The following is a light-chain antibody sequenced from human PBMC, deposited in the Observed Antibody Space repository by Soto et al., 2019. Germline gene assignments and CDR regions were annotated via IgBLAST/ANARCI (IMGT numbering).Light chain of an antibody. CDR2: GAS. CDR1: QSVGSMY. J-gene: IGKJ5*01. V-gene: IGKV3-20*01. CDR3: QQYGSSLIT. Sequence: EVVFTQSPVTLSLSPGERATLSCRASQSVGSMYLAWYQQKLGQSPRLLICGASSRAPFIPDRFSGSGSGTDFTLTIRRLEPEDFAVYYCQQYGSSLITFGQGRRLEI.